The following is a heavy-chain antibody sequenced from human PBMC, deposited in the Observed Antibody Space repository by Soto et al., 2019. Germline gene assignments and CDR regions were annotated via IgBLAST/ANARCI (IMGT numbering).Heavy chain of an antibody. V-gene: IGHV3-33*01. Sequence: AGGSLRLSCAASGFTFDNYGRLWVRQAPGKGLEWVALISYDDSYRYYTTSVRGRFTISSDNSKNMVFLHMNSLQGDDTAVYYCAGGDYGDSIDFWGQGTLVTVSS. J-gene: IGHJ4*02. CDR3: AGGDYGDSIDF. CDR2: ISYDDSYR. CDR1: GFTFDNYG. D-gene: IGHD4-17*01.